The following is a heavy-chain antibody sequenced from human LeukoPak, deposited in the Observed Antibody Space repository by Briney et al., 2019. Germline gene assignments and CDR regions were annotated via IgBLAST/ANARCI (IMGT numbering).Heavy chain of an antibody. D-gene: IGHD6-13*01. J-gene: IGHJ4*02. V-gene: IGHV4-39*01. CDR1: GGSISSSSYY. CDR3: ARHRSSSWYYFDS. CDR2: IYYSGST. Sequence: SGTLSLTCTVSGGSISSSSYYWGWIRQPPGKGLEWIGSIYYSGSTYYNPSLKSRVTISVDTSKNQFSLKLSSVTAADTAVYYCARHRSSSWYYFDSWGQGTLVTVSS.